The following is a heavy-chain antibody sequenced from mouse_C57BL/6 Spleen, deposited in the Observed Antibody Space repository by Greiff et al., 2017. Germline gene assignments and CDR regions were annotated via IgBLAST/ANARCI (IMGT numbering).Heavy chain of an antibody. V-gene: IGHV5-17*01. CDR1: GFTFSDYG. J-gene: IGHJ3*01. CDR2: ISSGSSTI. CDR3: ARPSELGRFAY. D-gene: IGHD4-1*01. Sequence: EVNVVESGGGLVKPGGSLKLSCAASGFTFSDYGMHWVRQAPEKGLEWVAYISSGSSTIYYADTVKGRFTISRDNAKNTLFLQMTSLRSEDTAMYYCARPSELGRFAYWGQGTLVTVSA.